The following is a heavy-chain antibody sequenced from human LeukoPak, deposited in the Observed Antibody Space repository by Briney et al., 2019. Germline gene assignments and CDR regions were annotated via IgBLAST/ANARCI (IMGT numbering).Heavy chain of an antibody. Sequence: PSETLSLTCTVSGGSIGKFYWHWIRQPPGKRLEWIGYVDYTGTTNYNPSLQSRVTISVDTSMNRLSLNLRSISAADTAVYFCARGASRGSLYWFFDLRGRGTLLTVSS. CDR1: GGSIGKFY. CDR3: ARGASRGSLYWFFDL. D-gene: IGHD2-2*01. J-gene: IGHJ2*01. V-gene: IGHV4-59*01. CDR2: VDYTGTT.